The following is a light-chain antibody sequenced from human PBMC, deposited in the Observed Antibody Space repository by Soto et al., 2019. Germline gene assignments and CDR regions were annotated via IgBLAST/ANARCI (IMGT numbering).Light chain of an antibody. CDR3: QQYGSSPPVT. J-gene: IGKJ4*01. CDR2: GAS. Sequence: EIVLTQSPGTLSLSPGERDTLSCRASQSVSSSYLAWYQQKPGQAPRLLIYGASSRATGIPDRFSGSGSGTDFTLTISRLEPEDFAVYYCQQYGSSPPVTFGGGTKVEIK. V-gene: IGKV3-20*01. CDR1: QSVSSSY.